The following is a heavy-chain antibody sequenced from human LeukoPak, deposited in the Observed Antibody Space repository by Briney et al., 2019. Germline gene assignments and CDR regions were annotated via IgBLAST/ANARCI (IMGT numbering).Heavy chain of an antibody. V-gene: IGHV3-23*01. CDR2: ISGSGGST. Sequence: GGSLRLSCAASGFTFSSYAMSWVRQAPGKGLEWVSAISGSGGSTYYADSVKGRFTISRDNSKNTLYLQMNSLRAEDTAVYYCAKEGGSGSYYPEYYFDYWGQGTQVTVSS. CDR3: AKEGGSGSYYPEYYFDY. J-gene: IGHJ4*02. D-gene: IGHD3-10*01. CDR1: GFTFSSYA.